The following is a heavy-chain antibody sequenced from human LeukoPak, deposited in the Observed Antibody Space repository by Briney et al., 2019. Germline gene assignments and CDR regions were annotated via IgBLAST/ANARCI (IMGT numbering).Heavy chain of an antibody. D-gene: IGHD3-3*01. CDR1: GGTFSSYA. CDR3: ARVGDPTFWSGYMYNWFDP. V-gene: IGHV1-69*06. Sequence: AASVKVSCKASGGTFSSYAISWVRQAPGQGLEWMGGIIPIFGTANYAQKFQGRVTITADKSTSTAYMELSSLRSEDTAVYYCARVGDPTFWSGYMYNWFDPWGQGTLVTVSS. CDR2: IIPIFGTA. J-gene: IGHJ5*02.